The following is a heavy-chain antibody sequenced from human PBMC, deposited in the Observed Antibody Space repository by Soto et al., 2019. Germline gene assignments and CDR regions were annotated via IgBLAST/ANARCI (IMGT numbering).Heavy chain of an antibody. CDR1: GFTLSTYA. Sequence: EVQLLESGGGLVQPGGSLRLSCVASGFTLSTYAMSWVRQAPGKGLAWVSGITGSGGSTYYADSVKGRFTISRDNSKSMVSLQMNSLRAEDTAVYYGVKHRGNPSGAFDIWGQGTIVTVSS. D-gene: IGHD3-10*01. CDR3: VKHRGNPSGAFDI. J-gene: IGHJ3*02. V-gene: IGHV3-23*01. CDR2: ITGSGGST.